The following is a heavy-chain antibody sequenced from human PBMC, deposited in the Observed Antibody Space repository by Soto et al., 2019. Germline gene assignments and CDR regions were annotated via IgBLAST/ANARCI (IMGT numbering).Heavy chain of an antibody. J-gene: IGHJ4*02. Sequence: QVQLVQSGAEVKKPGSSVKVSCKASGGTFSSYAISWVRQAPGQGLEWMGGIIPIFGTANYAQKFQGRVTITADESTSTAYMELSSLRSEDTAVYYCARGDGSGSYLWVHHDYWAREPWSPSPQ. V-gene: IGHV1-69*01. D-gene: IGHD3-10*01. CDR1: GGTFSSYA. CDR3: ARGDGSGSYLWVHHDY. CDR2: IIPIFGTA.